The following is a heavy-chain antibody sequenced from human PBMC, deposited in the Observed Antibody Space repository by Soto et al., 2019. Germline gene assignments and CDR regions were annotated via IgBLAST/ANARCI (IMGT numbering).Heavy chain of an antibody. CDR2: INADNGNT. Sequence: ASVKVSCKASGYTFTNYAMHWVRQAPGQSLEWMGWINADNGNTKYAQKFQGRVTITRDTSASTIYMELSSLRSEDTAVYFCARVAYSSGWAYYDYCGQGTLVTVYS. J-gene: IGHJ4*02. CDR1: GYTFTNYA. D-gene: IGHD6-19*01. V-gene: IGHV1-3*01. CDR3: ARVAYSSGWAYYDY.